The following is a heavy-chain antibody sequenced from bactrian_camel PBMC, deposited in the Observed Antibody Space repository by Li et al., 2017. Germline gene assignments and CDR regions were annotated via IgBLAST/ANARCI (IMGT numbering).Heavy chain of an antibody. D-gene: IGHD1*01. V-gene: IGHV3S55*01. CDR1: ADGSFC. CDR3: ARGFRYTGTQL. Sequence: HVQLVESGGGSVQAGDSLRLSCAYSADGSFCMSWFRLAPGKEREGIASIFNDGYTAYEESVKGRFTISRDNAKNMLYLQLNSLKTENTALYYCARGFRYTGTQLRGQGTQVTVS. J-gene: IGHJ4*01. CDR2: IFNDGYT.